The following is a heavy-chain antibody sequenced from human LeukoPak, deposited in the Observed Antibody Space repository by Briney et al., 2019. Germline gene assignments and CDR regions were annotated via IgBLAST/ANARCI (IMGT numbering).Heavy chain of an antibody. V-gene: IGHV4-4*07. CDR1: GGSISNCY. D-gene: IGHD3-9*01. J-gene: IGHJ4*02. CDR2: IYTSGST. CDR3: ARHYDILTGYYQPVDY. Sequence: SETLSLTCTVSGGSISNCYWSWIRQPAGKGLEWIGRIYTSGSTNYNPSLKSRVTMSVDTSKNQFSLKLSSVTAADTAVYYCARHYDILTGYYQPVDYWGQGTLVTVSS.